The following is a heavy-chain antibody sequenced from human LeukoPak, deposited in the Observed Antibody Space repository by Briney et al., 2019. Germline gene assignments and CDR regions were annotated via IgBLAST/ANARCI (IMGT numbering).Heavy chain of an antibody. J-gene: IGHJ3*02. CDR2: IKQDGSEK. V-gene: IGHV3-7*01. CDR3: ASSWYSHDAFYI. D-gene: IGHD6-13*01. Sequence: PPGGSLRLSCAASEFTFSRFWMNWVRQAPGKGLVWVANIKQDGSEKYYVDSVKGRFTISRDNAKNSLYLEMNSLRAEDTAVYYCASSWYSHDAFYIWGQGTMVTVSS. CDR1: EFTFSRFW.